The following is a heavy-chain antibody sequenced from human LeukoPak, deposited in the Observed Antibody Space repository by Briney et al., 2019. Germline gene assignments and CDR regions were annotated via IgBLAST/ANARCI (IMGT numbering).Heavy chain of an antibody. J-gene: IGHJ4*02. CDR1: GFTFSSYE. D-gene: IGHD1-26*01. CDR3: ARDPPSGSYSSYFDY. CDR2: ISSNGSTI. V-gene: IGHV3-48*03. Sequence: GGSLRLSCAASGFTFSSYEMNWVRQAPGKGLEWVSYISSNGSTIYYADSVKGRFTISRDNAKNSLYLQMNSLRAEDTAVYYCARDPPSGSYSSYFDYWGQGTLVTVSS.